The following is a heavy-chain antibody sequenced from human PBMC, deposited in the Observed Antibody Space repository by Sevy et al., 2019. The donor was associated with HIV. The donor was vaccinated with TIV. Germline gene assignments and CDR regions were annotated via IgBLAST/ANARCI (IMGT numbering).Heavy chain of an antibody. Sequence: SETLSLTCTVSGGSVSSGRYYWSWIRQPPGKGLEWIGYFYDSGRTKYNPSLKSGVTIAVDMSKNLFSLKLTSVTAADTAVYYCARHGAVQLAFGMDVWGQGTRVTVSS. CDR3: ARHGAVQLAFGMDV. J-gene: IGHJ6*02. V-gene: IGHV4-61*03. CDR1: GGSVSSGRYY. D-gene: IGHD1-1*01. CDR2: FYDSGRT.